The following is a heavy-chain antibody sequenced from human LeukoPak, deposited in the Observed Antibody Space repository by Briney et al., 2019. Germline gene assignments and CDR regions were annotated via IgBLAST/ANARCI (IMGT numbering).Heavy chain of an antibody. CDR3: ARERGGLGSGYHFDY. V-gene: IGHV1-69*05. D-gene: IGHD3-3*01. CDR1: GGTFSIYA. CDR2: IIPIFGTA. Sequence: ASVKVSCKASGGTFSIYAISWVRQAPGQGLEWMGGIIPIFGTANYAQKFQGRVTITTDESTSTAYMELSSLRSEDTAVYYCARERGGLGSGYHFDYWGQGTLVTVSS. J-gene: IGHJ4*02.